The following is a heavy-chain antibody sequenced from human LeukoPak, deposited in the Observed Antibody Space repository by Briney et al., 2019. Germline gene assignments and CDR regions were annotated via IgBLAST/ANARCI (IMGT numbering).Heavy chain of an antibody. CDR2: ISSSSSYI. CDR3: ARDPGGYCSSTSCHRTY. J-gene: IGHJ4*02. D-gene: IGHD2-2*02. Sequence: PGGSLRLSCTASGFTFNTYTMHWVRQAPGNGLEWVSSISSSSSYIYYADSVKGRFTISRDNAKNSLYLQMNSLRAEDTAVYYCARDPGGYCSSTSCHRTYWGQGTLVTVSS. CDR1: GFTFNTYT. V-gene: IGHV3-21*01.